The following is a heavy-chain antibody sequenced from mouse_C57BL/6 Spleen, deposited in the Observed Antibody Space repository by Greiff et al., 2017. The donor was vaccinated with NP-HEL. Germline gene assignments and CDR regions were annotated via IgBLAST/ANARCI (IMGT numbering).Heavy chain of an antibody. Sequence: EVMLVESGGGLVKPGGSLKLSCAASGFTFSDYGMHWVRQAPEKGLEWVAYISSGSSTIYYADTVKGRFTISRDNAKNTLFLQMTSLRSEDTAMYSCASSDGYYEGAMDYWGQGTSVTVSS. CDR2: ISSGSSTI. D-gene: IGHD2-3*01. J-gene: IGHJ4*01. CDR1: GFTFSDYG. V-gene: IGHV5-17*01. CDR3: ASSDGYYEGAMDY.